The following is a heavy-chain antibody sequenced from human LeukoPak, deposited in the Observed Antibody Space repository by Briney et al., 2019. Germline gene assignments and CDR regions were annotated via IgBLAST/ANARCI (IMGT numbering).Heavy chain of an antibody. Sequence: SETLSLTCTVSGGSISSYYWSWIRQPPGKGLEWIGYIYYSGSTNYNPSLESRVTISVDTSNNQFSLKLSSVTAADTAVYYCARATRNYEDYWGQGTLVTVSS. V-gene: IGHV4-59*01. CDR1: GGSISSYY. CDR3: ARATRNYEDY. CDR2: IYYSGST. J-gene: IGHJ4*02. D-gene: IGHD4-11*01.